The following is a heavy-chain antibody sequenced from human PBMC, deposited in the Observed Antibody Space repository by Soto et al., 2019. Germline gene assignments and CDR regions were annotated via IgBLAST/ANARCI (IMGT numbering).Heavy chain of an antibody. Sequence: GGSLRLSCTASGFTFSSSAMTWVRQAPGKGLEWVSTIDYDGVNKHYADSVKGRFTVSRDNSKDTVDLQMNSLRAEDTAVYYCARDSYDSSGYYYYYYGMDVWGQGTTVSVSS. V-gene: IGHV3-23*01. D-gene: IGHD3-22*01. J-gene: IGHJ6*02. CDR3: ARDSYDSSGYYYYYYGMDV. CDR2: IDYDGVNK. CDR1: GFTFSSSA.